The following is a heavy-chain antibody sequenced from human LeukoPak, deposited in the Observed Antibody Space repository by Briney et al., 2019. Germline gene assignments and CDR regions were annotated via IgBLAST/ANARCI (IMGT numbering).Heavy chain of an antibody. V-gene: IGHV3-66*01. CDR2: IYTPGNT. CDR3: ARDLFGEEGY. D-gene: IGHD3-10*02. Sequence: GGSLRLSCAASGFTVSSNYMSWARQAPGKGLEWVSVIYTPGNTYYADSVKGRFTISRDNSKNTLYLQMNNLRVEDTAVYYCARDLFGEEGYWGQGTLVTVSS. CDR1: GFTVSSNY. J-gene: IGHJ4*02.